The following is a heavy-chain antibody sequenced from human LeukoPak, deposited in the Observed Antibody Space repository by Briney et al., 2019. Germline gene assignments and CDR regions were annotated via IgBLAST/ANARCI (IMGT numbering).Heavy chain of an antibody. J-gene: IGHJ4*02. D-gene: IGHD3-22*01. Sequence: SVKVSCKASGYTFTSYGISWVRQAPGQGLEWMGRIIPILGIANYAQKFQGRVTITADKSTSTAYMELSSLRSEDTAVYYCATIDSSGYYLDYWGQGTLVTVSS. CDR1: GYTFTSYG. CDR2: IIPILGIA. V-gene: IGHV1-69*04. CDR3: ATIDSSGYYLDY.